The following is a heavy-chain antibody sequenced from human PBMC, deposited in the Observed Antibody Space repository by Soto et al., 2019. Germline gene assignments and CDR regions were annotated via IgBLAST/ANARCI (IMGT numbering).Heavy chain of an antibody. CDR3: ARGSGIVALPGELEDVNYDY. CDR1: GKTFRGNT. J-gene: IGHJ4*02. D-gene: IGHD1-1*01. CDR2: INESGST. Sequence: SETLSLTCAVDGKTFRGNTGAWIRQPPGRGREGIGEINESGSTYYNPSLKSRVTISTDTSKNQFSLKLSSVSAADTAAYFCARGSGIVALPGELEDVNYDYWGQGTLVTLSS. V-gene: IGHV4-34*01.